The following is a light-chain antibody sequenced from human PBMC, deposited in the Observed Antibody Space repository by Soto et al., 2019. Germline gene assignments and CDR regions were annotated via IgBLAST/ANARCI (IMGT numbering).Light chain of an antibody. Sequence: EIVLTQSPGTLSLSPGERATLSCRASQSVSSRFLAWYQQKPGQAPRLLMYGASSRATGIPDRFSGTGSGTDFTLTISSLQSEDFAVYYCQQYNNWPPWTFGQGTKVEIK. J-gene: IGKJ1*01. CDR3: QQYNNWPPWT. V-gene: IGKV3-20*01. CDR2: GAS. CDR1: QSVSSRF.